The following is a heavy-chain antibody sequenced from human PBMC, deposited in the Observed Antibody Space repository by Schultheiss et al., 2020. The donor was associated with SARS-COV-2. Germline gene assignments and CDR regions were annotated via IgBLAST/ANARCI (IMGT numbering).Heavy chain of an antibody. CDR3: AIGLKSTYYDYVWGSPDLDY. V-gene: IGHV3-30-3*01. CDR1: GFTFSSYA. J-gene: IGHJ4*02. CDR2: ISYDGSNK. D-gene: IGHD3-16*01. Sequence: GGSLRLSCAASGFTFSSYAMHWVRQAPGKGLEWVAVISYDGSNKYYADSVKGRFTISKDNSKNTLYLQMNSLRAEDTAVYYCAIGLKSTYYDYVWGSPDLDYWGQGTLVTVSS.